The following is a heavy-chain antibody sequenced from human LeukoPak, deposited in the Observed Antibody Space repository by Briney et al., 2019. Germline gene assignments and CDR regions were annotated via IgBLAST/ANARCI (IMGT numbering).Heavy chain of an antibody. V-gene: IGHV3-23*01. J-gene: IGHJ4*02. CDR1: GFSFSNYA. CDR3: AKMTGVVVAATPDY. D-gene: IGHD2-15*01. CDR2: ISGSGGSS. Sequence: GGSLRLSCAASGFSFSNYAMSWVRQAPGKGLEWVSTISGSGGSSYYADSVKGRFTISRDNSKNTLYLQMDSLRAEDTAVYYCAKMTGVVVAATPDYWGQGTLVIVSS.